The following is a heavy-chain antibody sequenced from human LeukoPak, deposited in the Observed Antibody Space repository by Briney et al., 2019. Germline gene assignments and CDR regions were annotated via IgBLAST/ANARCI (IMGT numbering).Heavy chain of an antibody. V-gene: IGHV3-21*01. CDR1: GFSFDTYA. D-gene: IGHD3-10*01. CDR3: ARVDPGSYLMFYYVDF. Sequence: PGGSLRLSCEASGFSFDTYAYHWVRQAPGKGLEWVSSISTSSSYIYYADSVKGRFTISRDNAKNSLYLQMNSLRAEDTAVYYCARVDPGSYLMFYYVDFWGQGTLVTVSS. CDR2: ISTSSSYI. J-gene: IGHJ4*02.